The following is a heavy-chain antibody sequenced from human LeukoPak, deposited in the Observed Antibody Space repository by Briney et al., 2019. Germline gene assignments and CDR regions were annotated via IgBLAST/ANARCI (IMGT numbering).Heavy chain of an antibody. CDR3: AKDRAWRYSSGWLPY. Sequence: GGSLRLSCAASGFTFDDYTMHWVRQAPGKGLEWVSLISWDGGSTYYADSVKGRFTISRDNSKNSLYLQMNSLRTEDTALYYCAKDRAWRYSSGWLPYWGQGTLVTVSS. CDR2: ISWDGGST. J-gene: IGHJ4*02. V-gene: IGHV3-43*01. D-gene: IGHD6-19*01. CDR1: GFTFDDYT.